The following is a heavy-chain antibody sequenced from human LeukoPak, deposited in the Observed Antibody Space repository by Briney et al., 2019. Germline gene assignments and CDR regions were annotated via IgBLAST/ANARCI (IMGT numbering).Heavy chain of an antibody. CDR2: INPNSGGT. CDR3: ARSRDSSGCSRY. D-gene: IGHD6-19*01. J-gene: IGHJ4*02. Sequence: GASVKVSCKASGYTFTGYYMHWVRQAPGQGLEWMGWINPNSGGTNYAQTFQGRVTMTRDTSISTAYMELSRLRSDDTAVYYCARSRDSSGCSRYWGQGTLVTVSS. V-gene: IGHV1-2*02. CDR1: GYTFTGYY.